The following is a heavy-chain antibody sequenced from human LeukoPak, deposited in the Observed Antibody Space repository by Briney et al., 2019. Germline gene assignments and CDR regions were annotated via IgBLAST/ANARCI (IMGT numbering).Heavy chain of an antibody. CDR2: ISGSSGST. Sequence: PGGSLRLSCATSGFSFSNHGMIWVRQPPGKGLEWVSTISGSSGSTYYADSVKGRFTISRDNSKNTLYLQMNSLRAEDTAVYYCARSRGISDYWGQGTLVTVSS. J-gene: IGHJ4*02. CDR1: GFSFSNHG. CDR3: ARSRGISDY. V-gene: IGHV3-23*01. D-gene: IGHD2/OR15-2a*01.